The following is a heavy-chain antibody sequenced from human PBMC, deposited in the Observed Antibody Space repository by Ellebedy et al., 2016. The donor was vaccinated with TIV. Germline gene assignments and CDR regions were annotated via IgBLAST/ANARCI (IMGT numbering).Heavy chain of an antibody. Sequence: SETLSLXXTVSGFPINSSSYSWGWIRQPPGKGLEWIGSIYYSGSTYYNPSLKSRVTISVDTSKNQFSLKLSSVTAADTAVYYCARGSRYYYYMDVWGKGTTVTVSS. CDR3: ARGSRYYYYMDV. J-gene: IGHJ6*03. V-gene: IGHV4-39*01. CDR1: GFPINSSSYS. CDR2: IYYSGST.